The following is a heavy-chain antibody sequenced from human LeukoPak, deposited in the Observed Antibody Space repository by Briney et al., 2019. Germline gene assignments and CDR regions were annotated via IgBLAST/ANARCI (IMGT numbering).Heavy chain of an antibody. CDR1: GGSISSYY. Sequence: SETLSLTCTVSGGSISSYYWSWIRQPPGKGLEWIGRIYASGSTNYNPSLKSRVTMSVDTSKNQFSLKLSSVTAADTAVYYCARDSYSSSWYFDYWGQGTLVTVSS. J-gene: IGHJ4*02. D-gene: IGHD6-13*01. V-gene: IGHV4-4*07. CDR3: ARDSYSSSWYFDY. CDR2: IYASGST.